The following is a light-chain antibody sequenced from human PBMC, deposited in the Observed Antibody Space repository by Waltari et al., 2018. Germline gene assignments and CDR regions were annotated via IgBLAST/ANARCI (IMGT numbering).Light chain of an antibody. CDR3: SSFTSKSTWV. V-gene: IGLV2-14*03. CDR2: DVS. Sequence: QSALTQPASVSGSPGQSITISCTGTSSDAGGYSYVSLYQQQPDKAPKLLIYDVSNRALGVSNRFSGSKSGNTASLTISGLQAEDESDYYCSSFTSKSTWVFGGGTKLTVL. CDR1: SSDAGGYSY. J-gene: IGLJ3*02.